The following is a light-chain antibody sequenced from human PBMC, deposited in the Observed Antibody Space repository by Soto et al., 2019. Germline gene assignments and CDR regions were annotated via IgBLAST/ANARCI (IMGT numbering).Light chain of an antibody. V-gene: IGKV3-11*01. CDR3: QQRSTWPLFT. J-gene: IGKJ4*01. CDR2: YAS. Sequence: VLTQSPATLSLSPGERATLSCRASQTVSRYLAWYQQKPGQAPRPLIYYASNRATGIPARFSGSGSGTDYTLTISSLEPEDFAVYYCQQRSTWPLFTFGGGTKVEI. CDR1: QTVSRY.